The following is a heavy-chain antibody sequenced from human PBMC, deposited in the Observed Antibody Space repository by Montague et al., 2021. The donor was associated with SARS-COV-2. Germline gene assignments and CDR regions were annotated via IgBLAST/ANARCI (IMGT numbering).Heavy chain of an antibody. J-gene: IGHJ6*02. Sequence: SETRSLTCAVSGGSISSSNWCSWVRQPPGKGLEWIGEIYHSGSTNYNPSLKSRVTISVDKSKNQFSLKLSSVTAADTAVYYCARVHPLWFGELLLDYYYYYGMDVWGQGATATVSS. CDR1: GGSISSSNW. CDR2: IYHSGST. D-gene: IGHD3-10*01. CDR3: ARVHPLWFGELLLDYYYYYGMDV. V-gene: IGHV4-4*02.